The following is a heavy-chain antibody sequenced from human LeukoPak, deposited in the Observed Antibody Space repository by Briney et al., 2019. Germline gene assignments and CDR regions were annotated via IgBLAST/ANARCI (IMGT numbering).Heavy chain of an antibody. J-gene: IGHJ4*02. CDR2: ISDSGGST. V-gene: IGHV3-23*01. CDR1: EFTFSSYA. Sequence: PGGSLRLSCAASEFTFSSYAMSWVRQAPGRGLEWVSVISDSGGSTKYAESVKGRFTISRDNSKTTLYLQMNSLRAEDTALYFCAKDRVCSSTNCYGIFDLWGQGALVTVSS. CDR3: AKDRVCSSTNCYGIFDL. D-gene: IGHD2-2*01.